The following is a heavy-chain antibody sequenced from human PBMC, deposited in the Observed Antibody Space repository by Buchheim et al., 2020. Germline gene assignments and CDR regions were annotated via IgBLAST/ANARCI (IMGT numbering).Heavy chain of an antibody. J-gene: IGHJ5*02. CDR2: IYYSGST. CDR3: ARGLDYDFWSGSNSFDP. D-gene: IGHD3-3*01. V-gene: IGHV4-34*11. Sequence: QVQLQQWGAGLLKPSETLSLTCAVYGGSFSGYYWSWIRQPPGKGLEWIGYIYYSGSTNYNPSLKSRVTISVDTSKNQFSLKLSSVTAADTAVYYCARGLDYDFWSGSNSFDPWGQGTL. CDR1: GGSFSGYY.